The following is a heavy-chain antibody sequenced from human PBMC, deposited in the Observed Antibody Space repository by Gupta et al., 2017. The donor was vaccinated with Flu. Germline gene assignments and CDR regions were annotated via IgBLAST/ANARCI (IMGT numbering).Heavy chain of an antibody. CDR2: ISGSGGST. CDR3: AKDLTDPGSGSPQMGDY. Sequence: EVQLLESGGGLVQPGGSLRLSCAASGFTFSSYAMSWVRQAPGKGLEWVSAISGSGGSTYYADSVKGRFTISRDNSKNTLYLQMNSLRAEDTAVYYCAKDLTDPGSGSPQMGDYWGQGTLVTVSS. V-gene: IGHV3-23*01. CDR1: GFTFSSYA. D-gene: IGHD3-10*01. J-gene: IGHJ4*02.